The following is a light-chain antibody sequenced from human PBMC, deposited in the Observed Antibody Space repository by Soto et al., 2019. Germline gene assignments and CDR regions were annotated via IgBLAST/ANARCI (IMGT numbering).Light chain of an antibody. CDR2: DAS. CDR1: QSVSSY. J-gene: IGKJ1*01. V-gene: IGKV3-11*01. CDR3: LQAYNYPLS. Sequence: EIVLTQSPATLSLSPGERATLSCRASQSVSSYLAWYQQKPGQAPRLLIYDASNRATGIPARFSGSGSGTDFTLTISSLQPEDFATYYCLQAYNYPLSFGQGTKVDIK.